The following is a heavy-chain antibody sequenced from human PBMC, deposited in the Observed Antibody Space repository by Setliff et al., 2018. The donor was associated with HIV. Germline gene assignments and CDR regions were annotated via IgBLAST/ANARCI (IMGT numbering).Heavy chain of an antibody. Sequence: LRLSCEVSEFTVSNNYMTWVRQAPGKGLEWVSTLYGDGRTFYADSAQGRFTISRDNSNNILFLQMNSLLAEDTAVYYCAKGVKFLDPWGQGTLVTVSS. CDR2: LYGDGRT. D-gene: IGHD3-16*01. J-gene: IGHJ5*02. CDR3: AKGVKFLDP. V-gene: IGHV3-53*01. CDR1: EFTVSNNY.